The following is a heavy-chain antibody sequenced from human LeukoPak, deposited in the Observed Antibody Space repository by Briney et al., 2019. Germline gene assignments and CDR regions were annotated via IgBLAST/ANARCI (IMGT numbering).Heavy chain of an antibody. CDR2: ISKSDGST. V-gene: IGHV3-23*01. D-gene: IGHD2-21*01. CDR1: GFTFSTYA. J-gene: IGHJ4*02. Sequence: GGSLRLSCAASGFTFSTYAMSWVRQAPGKGLEWVSSISKSDGSTYYADSVKGRFTISRDNSKNTVYLHMDSLRVEDTAIYYCARGALIPDFRGQGTLVTVSS. CDR3: ARGALIPDF.